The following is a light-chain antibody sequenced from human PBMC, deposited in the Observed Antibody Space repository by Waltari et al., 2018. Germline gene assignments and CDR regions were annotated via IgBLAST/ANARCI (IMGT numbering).Light chain of an antibody. V-gene: IGKV3-15*01. Sequence: IVLTQSPATLSVSPGERATLSCRASQKISSNLAWYQQKPGQPPRLLIYGASTRATGVPVRFTGSGSGIEFTLTISSLQSEDSAVYYCHQYNNWPRYSFGQGTKLEIK. CDR2: GAS. J-gene: IGKJ2*03. CDR1: QKISSN. CDR3: HQYNNWPRYS.